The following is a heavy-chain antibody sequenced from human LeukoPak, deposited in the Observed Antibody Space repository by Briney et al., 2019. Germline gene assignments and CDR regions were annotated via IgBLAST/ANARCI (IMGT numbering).Heavy chain of an antibody. V-gene: IGHV4-59*01. J-gene: IGHJ4*02. CDR1: GGSISSYY. D-gene: IGHD3-10*01. CDR3: ARVAGHYYGSGSYYAYFDY. Sequence: SETLSLTCTVSGGSISSYYWSWIRQPPGKGLEWLGYIYYSGSTNYNPSLKSRVTISVDTSKNQFSLKLSSVTAADTAVYYCARVAGHYYGSGSYYAYFDYWGQGTLVTVSS. CDR2: IYYSGST.